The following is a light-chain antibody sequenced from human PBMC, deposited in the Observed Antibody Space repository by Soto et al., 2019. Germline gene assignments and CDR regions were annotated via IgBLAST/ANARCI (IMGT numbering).Light chain of an antibody. CDR1: RSDIGAYNR. CDR2: DVN. J-gene: IGLJ1*01. Sequence: QSVLTQPPSVSGSPGQSVAIPCTGTRSDIGAYNRVSWYQQPPGTAPKLMIYDVNNRPSGVPDRFSGSKSGNTASLTISGLQADDEADYYCSSFTSSNTYVFGTGTKVTVL. V-gene: IGLV2-18*02. CDR3: SSFTSSNTYV.